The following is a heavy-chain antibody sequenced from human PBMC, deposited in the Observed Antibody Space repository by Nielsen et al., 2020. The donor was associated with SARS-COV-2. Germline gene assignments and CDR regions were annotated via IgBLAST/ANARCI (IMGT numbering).Heavy chain of an antibody. V-gene: IGHV1-3*01. J-gene: IGHJ5*02. CDR3: ARAESGDWDGNWFDP. CDR2: IDAGESNA. Sequence: ASVKVSCKASGYRFSSYAMHWVRQAPGQSLEWMGWIDAGESNAKYSQRFQGRVSMTTDTSAGIGYMEMSGLTLEDTAVYYCARAESGDWDGNWFDPWGQGTLVTVSS. D-gene: IGHD2-21*02. CDR1: GYRFSSYA.